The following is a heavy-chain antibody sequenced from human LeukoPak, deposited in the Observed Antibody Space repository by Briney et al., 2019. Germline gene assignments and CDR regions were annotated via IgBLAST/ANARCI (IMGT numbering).Heavy chain of an antibody. D-gene: IGHD6-6*01. CDR3: ARVSPGSSSGDFDY. V-gene: IGHV1-2*02. J-gene: IGHJ4*02. Sequence: ASVKVSCKASGYTFTGYYMHWVREAPGQGLEWMGWINPNSGGTNYAQKFQGRVTMTRDTSISTAYMELSRLRSDDTAVYYCARVSPGSSSGDFDYWGQGTLVTVSS. CDR1: GYTFTGYY. CDR2: INPNSGGT.